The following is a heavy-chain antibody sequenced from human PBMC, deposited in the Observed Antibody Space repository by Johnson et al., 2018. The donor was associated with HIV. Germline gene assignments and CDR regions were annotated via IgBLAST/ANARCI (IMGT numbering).Heavy chain of an antibody. CDR2: IYSGGTT. Sequence: VQLVESGGGLIQPGGSLRLSCTASGLTVSSNYMSWVRQAPGKGLEWVSVIYSGGTTYHADSVKGRFTISRDNSKNTLYLQMNSLRAEDTAVYYCAKALTTVVTPGPEAFDIWGQGTMVTVSS. D-gene: IGHD4-23*01. CDR1: GLTVSSNY. J-gene: IGHJ3*02. V-gene: IGHV3-53*01. CDR3: AKALTTVVTPGPEAFDI.